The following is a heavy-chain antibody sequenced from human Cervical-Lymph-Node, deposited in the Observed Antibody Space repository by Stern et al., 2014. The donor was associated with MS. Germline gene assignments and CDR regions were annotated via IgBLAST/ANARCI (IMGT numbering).Heavy chain of an antibody. CDR2: IRKSTTDT. CDR1: ELSLSSNS. D-gene: IGHD2-15*01. J-gene: IGHJ6*02. Sequence: EMQLVESGGGLVWPGGSLRLSCAASELSLSSNSMHWVRQAPGKGLEWVAGIRKSTTDTYYADSVKGRFTISRDNAKNSLYLQMNSLRAEDTAVYYCAHIVVWNEEMDVWGQGTTVTVSS. CDR3: AHIVVWNEEMDV. V-gene: IGHV3-21*01.